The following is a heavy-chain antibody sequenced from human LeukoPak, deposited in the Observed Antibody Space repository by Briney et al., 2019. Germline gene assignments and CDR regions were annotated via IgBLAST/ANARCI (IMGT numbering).Heavy chain of an antibody. V-gene: IGHV1-18*01. J-gene: IGHJ6*03. CDR3: ARCRGSGSYYGYYYYYMDV. D-gene: IGHD3-10*01. CDR2: ISAYNGNT. CDR1: GYTFTSYG. Sequence: EASVKVSCKASGYTFTSYGISWVRQAPGQGLEWMGWISAYNGNTNYAQKLQGRVTMTTDTSTSTAYMELRGLRSDDTAVYYCARCRGSGSYYGYYYYYMDVWGKGTTVTVSS.